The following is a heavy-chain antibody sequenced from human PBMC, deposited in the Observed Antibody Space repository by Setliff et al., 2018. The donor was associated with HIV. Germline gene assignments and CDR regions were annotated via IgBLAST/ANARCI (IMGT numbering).Heavy chain of an antibody. CDR1: GGSISNSNYY. Sequence: SETLSLTCTVSGGSISNSNYYWGWIRQPPGKGLEWIASIYYSGSLYYNPSLTSRVAISVDTSNNRISLNLRSVTAADTAVYYCARVSHYDSNGYYTKTQYSFDYWGQGTLVTVPS. J-gene: IGHJ4*02. D-gene: IGHD3-22*01. V-gene: IGHV4-39*02. CDR2: IYYSGSL. CDR3: ARVSHYDSNGYYTKTQYSFDY.